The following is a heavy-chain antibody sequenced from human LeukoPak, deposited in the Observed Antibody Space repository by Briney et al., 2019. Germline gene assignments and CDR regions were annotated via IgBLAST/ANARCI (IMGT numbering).Heavy chain of an antibody. CDR3: AKDHFGVVTINWFDP. V-gene: IGHV1-2*02. Sequence: ASVKVSCKASGYTFTGYYMHWVRQAPGQGLEWMGWINPNSGGTNYAQKFQGRVTMTRDTSISTAYMELSRLRSDDTAVYYCAKDHFGVVTINWFDPWGQGTLVTVSS. J-gene: IGHJ5*02. CDR2: INPNSGGT. CDR1: GYTFTGYY. D-gene: IGHD3-3*01.